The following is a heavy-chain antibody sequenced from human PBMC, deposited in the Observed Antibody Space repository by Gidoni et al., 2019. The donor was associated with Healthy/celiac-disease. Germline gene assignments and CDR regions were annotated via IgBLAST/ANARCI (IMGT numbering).Heavy chain of an antibody. CDR2: IKSKTDGGTT. J-gene: IGHJ4*02. CDR3: TTGYHVVLVQLEPALLDY. CDR1: GVTFSNDW. Sequence: EVQLVESGGGWVKQGGSRRVSCAGYGVTFSNDWRSGGRQDPGKGLALVGRIKSKTDGGTTDYAAPVKGRFTSSRDDSTTTLYLQMNSLKSEDTAVYYCTTGYHVVLVQLEPALLDYWGQGTLVTVSS. D-gene: IGHD1-1*01. V-gene: IGHV3-15*01.